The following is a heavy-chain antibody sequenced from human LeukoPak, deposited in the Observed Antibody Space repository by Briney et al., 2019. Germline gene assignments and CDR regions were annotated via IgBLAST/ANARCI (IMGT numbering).Heavy chain of an antibody. CDR3: ARTAPRLIAAAGTIWFDP. CDR1: GGTFSSYA. J-gene: IGHJ5*02. Sequence: SVKVSCKASGGTFSSYAISWVRQAPGQGLEWMGGIIPIFGTANYAQKFQGRVTINADESTSTAYMELSSLRSEDTAVYYCARTAPRLIAAAGTIWFDPWGQGTLVTVSS. D-gene: IGHD6-13*01. V-gene: IGHV1-69*13. CDR2: IIPIFGTA.